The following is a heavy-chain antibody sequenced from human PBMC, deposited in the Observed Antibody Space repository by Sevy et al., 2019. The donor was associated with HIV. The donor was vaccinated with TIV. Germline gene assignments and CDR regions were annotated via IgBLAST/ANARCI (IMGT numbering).Heavy chain of an antibody. CDR2: INHSGST. CDR1: GGSFSGYY. CDR3: ARVTYYYGSGAQNWFDP. D-gene: IGHD3-10*01. V-gene: IGHV4-34*01. J-gene: IGHJ5*02. Sequence: SETLSLTCAVYGGSFSGYYWSWIRQPPGKGLGWIGEINHSGSTNYNPSLKSRVTISVDTSKNQFSLKLSSVTAADTAVYYCARVTYYYGSGAQNWFDPWGQGTLVTVSS.